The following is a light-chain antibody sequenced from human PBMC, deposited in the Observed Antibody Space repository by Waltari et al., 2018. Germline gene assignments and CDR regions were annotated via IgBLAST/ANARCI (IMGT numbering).Light chain of an antibody. CDR3: QQYDRSPYN. CDR2: GDF. CDR1: QSLRSGS. V-gene: IGKV3-20*01. J-gene: IGKJ2*01. Sequence: EIVLTQSPGSPSLSPGERTILSCRASQSLRSGSLVWYQHKRGQAPRLVIYGDFRRATGFPDRFTGRGSGTDYTLIISRLEPEDSAVYYCQQYDRSPYNFGQGTNLEIK.